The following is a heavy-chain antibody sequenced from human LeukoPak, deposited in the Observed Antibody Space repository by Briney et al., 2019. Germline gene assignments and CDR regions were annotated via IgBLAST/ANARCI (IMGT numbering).Heavy chain of an antibody. CDR3: AKVLYTTSWYFDL. J-gene: IGHJ2*01. D-gene: IGHD1-1*01. Sequence: PGGSLRLSCAAPGFTPSSYGMSWVRQAPGKGLEWVSGIRSSGSGGNTYYADSVKGRFTISRDNSKNTLYLQMNSLRAEDTAVYYCAKVLYTTSWYFDLWGRGTLVTVSS. CDR2: IRSSGSGGNT. CDR1: GFTPSSYG. V-gene: IGHV3-23*01.